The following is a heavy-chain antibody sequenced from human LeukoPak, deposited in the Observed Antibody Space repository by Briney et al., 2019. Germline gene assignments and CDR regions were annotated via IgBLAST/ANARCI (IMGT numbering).Heavy chain of an antibody. CDR3: ARENYGSGSYYDY. D-gene: IGHD3-10*01. CDR1: GFTVSSNY. J-gene: IGHJ4*02. V-gene: IGHV3-53*01. Sequence: RSGGSLRLSCAASGFTVSSNYMSWVRQAPGKGLEWVSVIYSGGSTYYADSVKGRFTISRDNSKNTLYLQMNSLRAEDTAVYYCARENYGSGSYYDYWGQGTLVTVSS. CDR2: IYSGGST.